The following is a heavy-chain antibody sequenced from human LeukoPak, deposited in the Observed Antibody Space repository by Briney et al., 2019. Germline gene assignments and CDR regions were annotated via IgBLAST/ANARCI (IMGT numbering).Heavy chain of an antibody. D-gene: IGHD3-10*01. J-gene: IGHJ4*02. Sequence: GGSLRLSCEASGFTFHTYNMFWVRQAPGKRLESVAVFSYDGKHIDYAASVQGRFIISRDITRNTLHLDMSNLRDEDTAVYYCAKDRAPYGSGSPPDWGQGTLVTVSS. V-gene: IGHV3-30*04. CDR2: FSYDGKHI. CDR3: AKDRAPYGSGSPPD. CDR1: GFTFHTYN.